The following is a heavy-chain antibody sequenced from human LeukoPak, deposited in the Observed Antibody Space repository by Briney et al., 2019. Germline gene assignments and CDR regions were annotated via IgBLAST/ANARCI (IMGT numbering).Heavy chain of an antibody. Sequence: SETLSLTCTVSGGSISSYYWTWIRQTPGKGLEWIGEINHSGITDYNPSLRSRVTISVDTSKNQFSLKLSSVTAADTAIYYCARAVIVVAAATQRNWFDPWGQGTLVTVSS. CDR2: INHSGIT. CDR1: GGSISSYY. CDR3: ARAVIVVAAATQRNWFDP. J-gene: IGHJ5*02. V-gene: IGHV4-34*01. D-gene: IGHD2-15*01.